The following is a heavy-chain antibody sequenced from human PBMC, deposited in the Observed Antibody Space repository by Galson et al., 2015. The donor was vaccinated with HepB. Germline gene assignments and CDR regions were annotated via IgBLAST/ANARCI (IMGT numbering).Heavy chain of an antibody. Sequence: SLRLSCAASGFTFSSYAMHWVRQAPGKGLEWVAVISYDGSNKYYADSVKGRFTISRDNSKNTLYLQMNSLRAEDTAVYYCARGSDSSGSNWGQGTLVTVSS. CDR1: GFTFSSYA. D-gene: IGHD6-19*01. CDR2: ISYDGSNK. J-gene: IGHJ4*02. CDR3: ARGSDSSGSN. V-gene: IGHV3-30*04.